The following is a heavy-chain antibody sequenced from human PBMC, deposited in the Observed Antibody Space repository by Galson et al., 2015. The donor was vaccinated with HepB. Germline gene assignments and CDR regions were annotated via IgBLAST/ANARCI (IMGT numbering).Heavy chain of an antibody. CDR1: GFTFSSYA. V-gene: IGHV3-23*01. J-gene: IGHJ4*02. CDR2: ISASGGTT. D-gene: IGHD3-22*01. CDR3: AKRDSNAYYSFDY. Sequence: SLRLSCAASGFTFSSYAMSWVRQAPGKGLEWVSAISASGGTTYYADSVKGRFTIPRDNSKSTLYLQMNSLRAEDTAVYYCAKRDSNAYYSFDYWGQGTLVTVSS.